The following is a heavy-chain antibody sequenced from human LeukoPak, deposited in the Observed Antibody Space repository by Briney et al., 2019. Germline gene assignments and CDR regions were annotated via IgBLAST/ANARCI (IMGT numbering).Heavy chain of an antibody. CDR1: GFTFSSYA. CDR2: ISGSGGST. Sequence: PGGSLRLSCAASGFTFSSYAMSWVRQAPGKGLEWVSAISGSGGSTYYADSVKGRFTISRDNSKNTLYLQMNSLRAEDTAVYYCAINGSPTDYFDYWGQGTLVTVSS. D-gene: IGHD1-26*01. CDR3: AINGSPTDYFDY. J-gene: IGHJ4*02. V-gene: IGHV3-23*01.